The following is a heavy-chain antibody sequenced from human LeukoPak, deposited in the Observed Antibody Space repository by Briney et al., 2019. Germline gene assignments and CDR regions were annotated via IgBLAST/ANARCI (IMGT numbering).Heavy chain of an antibody. CDR2: TYYRSKWYN. D-gene: IGHD6-13*01. CDR3: ARGPFAYSSSWYNWFDP. J-gene: IGHJ5*02. CDR1: GDSVSSNSAA. V-gene: IGHV6-1*01. Sequence: SQTLSLTCAISGDSVSSNSAAWNWIRQSPSRGLEWLGRTYYRSKWYNDYAVSVKSRITINPDTSKNQFSLQLNSVTPEDTAVYYCARGPFAYSSSWYNWFDPWGQGTLVTVSS.